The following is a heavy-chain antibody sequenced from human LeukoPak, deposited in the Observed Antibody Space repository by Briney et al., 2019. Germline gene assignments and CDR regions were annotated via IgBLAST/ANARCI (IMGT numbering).Heavy chain of an antibody. CDR2: IKTDGSEK. Sequence: GGSLRLSCEGSGFTFSNYWMGWVRQAPGKGLQWVANIKTDGSEKHYVDSVKGRFTISRDNAKNSLYLQMNSLRAEDTAVYYCARDLGDYDILTGSDYWGQGTLVTVSS. J-gene: IGHJ4*02. V-gene: IGHV3-7*01. CDR3: ARDLGDYDILTGSDY. CDR1: GFTFSNYW. D-gene: IGHD3-9*01.